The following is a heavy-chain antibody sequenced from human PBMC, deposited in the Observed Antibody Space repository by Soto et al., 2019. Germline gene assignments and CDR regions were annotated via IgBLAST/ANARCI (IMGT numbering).Heavy chain of an antibody. V-gene: IGHV3-64*01. J-gene: IGHJ4*02. D-gene: IGHD5-12*01. CDR3: ARGYSGYEY. CDR2: ISSNGGST. Sequence: PGGSLRLSCAASGFTFSSYAMHWVRQAPGKGLEYVSAISSNGGSTYYANSVKGRFTISRDNSKNTLYLQMGSLRAEDMAVYYCARGYSGYEYWGQGTLVTVSS. CDR1: GFTFSSYA.